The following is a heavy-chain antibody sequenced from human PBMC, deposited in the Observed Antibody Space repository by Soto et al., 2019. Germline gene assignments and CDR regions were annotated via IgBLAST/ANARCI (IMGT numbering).Heavy chain of an antibody. CDR2: ISSSSSYI. J-gene: IGHJ3*02. D-gene: IGHD2-21*01. V-gene: IGHV3-21*01. Sequence: GGSLRLSCAASGFTFSSYSMNWVRQAPGKGLEWVSSISSSSSYIYYADSAKGRFTISRDNAKNSLYLQMNSLRAEDTAVYYCARTRIRAYDAFDIWGQGTMVTVSS. CDR3: ARTRIRAYDAFDI. CDR1: GFTFSSYS.